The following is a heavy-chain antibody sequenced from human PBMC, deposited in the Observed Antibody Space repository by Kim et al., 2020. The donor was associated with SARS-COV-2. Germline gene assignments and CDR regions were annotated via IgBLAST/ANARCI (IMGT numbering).Heavy chain of an antibody. CDR3: TFYSGSPFIGY. D-gene: IGHD1-26*01. Sequence: GGSLRLSCAASGFTFSGSAMHWVRQASGKGLEWVGRIRNKANSYATAYAASLKGRITISRDDSKNTSYLQVSSPKTEDTAVYYCTFYSGSPFIGYWGQGTLVTVSS. CDR1: GFTFSGSA. J-gene: IGHJ4*02. V-gene: IGHV3-73*01. CDR2: IRNKANSYAT.